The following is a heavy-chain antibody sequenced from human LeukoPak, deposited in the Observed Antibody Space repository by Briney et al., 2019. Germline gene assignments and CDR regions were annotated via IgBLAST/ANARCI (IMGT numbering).Heavy chain of an antibody. CDR2: ISTSGGTT. CDR1: GFTFSNYA. CDR3: AKDRVVVPAAMLGY. V-gene: IGHV3-23*01. J-gene: IGHJ4*02. D-gene: IGHD2-2*01. Sequence: PGGSLRLSCAASGFTFSNYAMSWVRQAPGKGLEWVSGISTSGGTTYYGDSVQGRFTISRDNSKNTLYLQMNSLRAEDTAVYYCAKDRVVVPAAMLGYWGQGTLVTVSS.